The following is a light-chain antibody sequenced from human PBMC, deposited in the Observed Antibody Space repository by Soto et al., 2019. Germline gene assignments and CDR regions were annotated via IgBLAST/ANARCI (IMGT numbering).Light chain of an antibody. CDR2: DAY. CDR1: QSVSSY. V-gene: IGKV3-11*01. CDR3: QHYNSYSEA. J-gene: IGKJ1*01. Sequence: EIVLTQSPATLSLSPGERATLSCRASQSVSSYLAWYQQKPGQAPRLLIYDAYNRATGIQARFSGSGSGTDFTLTIRSLEPEDFATYYCQHYNSYSEAFGQGTKVDIK.